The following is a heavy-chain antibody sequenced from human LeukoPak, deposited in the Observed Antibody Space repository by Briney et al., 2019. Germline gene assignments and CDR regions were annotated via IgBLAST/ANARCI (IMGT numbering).Heavy chain of an antibody. Sequence: ASVKVSCKTSGYTFTSYYIHWVRQAPGQGLEWMGIINPSSGATNYAQKFQGRVTMTRETSTSTVYMELSSQRSEDTAVYYCARATNFYYYYGMDVWGQGTTVTVSS. D-gene: IGHD1-26*01. J-gene: IGHJ6*02. V-gene: IGHV1-46*01. CDR3: ARATNFYYYYGMDV. CDR1: GYTFTSYY. CDR2: INPSSGAT.